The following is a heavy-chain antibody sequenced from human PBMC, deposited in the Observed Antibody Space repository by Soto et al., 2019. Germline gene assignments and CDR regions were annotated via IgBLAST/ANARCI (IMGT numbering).Heavy chain of an antibody. V-gene: IGHV1-8*01. Sequence: QVQLVQSGAAVKKPGASVKVSCKASGYTFTNYDINWVRQATGQGLEWMGWMNPNSGNTGYAQKFQGRVTMTRNTSISTAYMELSSLRSEDTAVYYCARGRHIVGATIAGYWGQGTLVTVSS. J-gene: IGHJ4*02. CDR2: MNPNSGNT. D-gene: IGHD1-26*01. CDR1: GYTFTNYD. CDR3: ARGRHIVGATIAGY.